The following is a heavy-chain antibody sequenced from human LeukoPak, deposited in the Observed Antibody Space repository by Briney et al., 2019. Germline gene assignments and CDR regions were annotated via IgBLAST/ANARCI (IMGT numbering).Heavy chain of an antibody. CDR3: ARMAIGTVDYHDY. CDR1: GGSISSYY. Sequence: SETLSLTCTVSGGSISSYYWSWIRQHPGKGLEWIGYIYYSGSTYYNPSLKSRVTISVDTSKNQFSLKLSSVTAADTAVYYCARMAIGTVDYHDYWGQGTLVTVSS. J-gene: IGHJ4*02. V-gene: IGHV4-59*06. CDR2: IYYSGST. D-gene: IGHD2-21*01.